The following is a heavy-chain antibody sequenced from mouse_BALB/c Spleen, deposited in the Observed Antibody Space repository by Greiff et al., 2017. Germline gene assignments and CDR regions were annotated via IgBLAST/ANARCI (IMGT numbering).Heavy chain of an antibody. V-gene: IGHV2-9*02. Sequence: QVQLKESGPGLVAPSQSLSITCTVSGFSLTSYGVHWVRQPPGKGLEWLGVIWAGGSTNYNSALMSRLSISKDNSKSQVFLKMNSLQTDDTAMYYCAREGIYYGYPYYFDYWGQGTTLTVSS. CDR1: GFSLTSYG. CDR3: AREGIYYGYPYYFDY. CDR2: IWAGGST. D-gene: IGHD2-2*01. J-gene: IGHJ2*01.